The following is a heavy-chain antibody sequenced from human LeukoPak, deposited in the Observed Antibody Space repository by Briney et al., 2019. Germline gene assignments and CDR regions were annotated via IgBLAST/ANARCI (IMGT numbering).Heavy chain of an antibody. CDR3: ARGRSGSCIDP. D-gene: IGHD1-26*01. CDR1: GGSFSGYY. CDR2: INHSGGT. V-gene: IGHV4-34*01. Sequence: SETLSLTCAVYGGSFSGYYWSWIRQPPGKGLEWIGEINHSGGTNYNPSLKSRVTISVDTSKNQFSLKLSSVTAADTAVYYCARGRSGSCIDPWGQGTLVTVSS. J-gene: IGHJ5*02.